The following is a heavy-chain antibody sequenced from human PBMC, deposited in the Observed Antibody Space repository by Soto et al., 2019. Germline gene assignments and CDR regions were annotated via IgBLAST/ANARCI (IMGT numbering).Heavy chain of an antibody. V-gene: IGHV3-73*01. CDR1: GFTFIGSA. J-gene: IGHJ6*02. D-gene: IGHD2-15*01. CDR2: IRSKANSYAT. CDR3: TSPAGIAARPFCSGGSCYPPEDYYGMDV. Sequence: HPGRSLRLSCAASGFTFIGSAMHWVRQASGKGLEWVGRIRSKANSYATAYAASEKGRFTISRDDSKNTAYLQMNSLKTEDTAVYYCTSPAGIAARPFCSGGSCYPPEDYYGMDVWGQGTTVTVSS.